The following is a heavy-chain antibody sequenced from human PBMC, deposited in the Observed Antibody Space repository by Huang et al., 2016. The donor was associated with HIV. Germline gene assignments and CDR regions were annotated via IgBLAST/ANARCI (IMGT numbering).Heavy chain of an antibody. CDR1: GFNFLTYA. V-gene: IGHV1-3*01. J-gene: IGHJ5*02. Sequence: QVQLVQSGAEVEKPGASVNLYCKASGFNFLTYALHWVRQAPGQRLEWMGCINGECLTKYSQKFQGRVTITRDRSASTVYVDFKILTYEDTAVYYCARDKEAGTPFFDPWGQGTLVTVSS. D-gene: IGHD6-19*01. CDR2: INGECLT. CDR3: ARDKEAGTPFFDP.